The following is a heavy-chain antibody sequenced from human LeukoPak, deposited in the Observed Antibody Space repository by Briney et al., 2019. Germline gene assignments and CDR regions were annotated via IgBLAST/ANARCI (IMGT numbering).Heavy chain of an antibody. Sequence: SETLSLTCSVSGGSVSSGSYYWSWIRQPPGKGLEWIGYIYYSGSTNYNPSLKSRVTISVDTSKNQFSLNLSSVTAADTAVYYCARDGSNWSNDYYHGVDVWGQGTTVTVSS. D-gene: IGHD4-11*01. V-gene: IGHV4-61*01. J-gene: IGHJ6*02. CDR2: IYYSGST. CDR3: ARDGSNWSNDYYHGVDV. CDR1: GGSVSSGSYY.